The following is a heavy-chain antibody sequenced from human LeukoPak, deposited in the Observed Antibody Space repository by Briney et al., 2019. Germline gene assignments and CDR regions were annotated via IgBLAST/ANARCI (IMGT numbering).Heavy chain of an antibody. V-gene: IGHV3-30*02. CDR1: GFTFSSYG. CDR3: AKDAGEPLSYFDY. Sequence: GGSLRLSCAASGFTFSSYGMHWVRQAPGKGLEWVAFIRYDENNKDYADSVKGRFTISRDNSKNTLYLQMNSLRAEDTAVYCCAKDAGEPLSYFDYWGQGTLVTVSS. D-gene: IGHD1-26*01. J-gene: IGHJ4*02. CDR2: IRYDENNK.